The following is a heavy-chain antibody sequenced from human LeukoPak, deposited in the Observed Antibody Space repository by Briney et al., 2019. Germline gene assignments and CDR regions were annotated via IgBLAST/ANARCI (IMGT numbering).Heavy chain of an antibody. CDR1: GFTFSSYW. Sequence: GGSLRLSCAASGFTFSSYWMSWVRQAPGKGLEWVANIKQDGSENYYVDSVKGRFTISRDNAKNSLYLQMNSLRAEDTAVYYCARERGDTQRDYHGMDVWGQGTTVTVSS. CDR2: IKQDGSEN. J-gene: IGHJ6*02. CDR3: ARERGDTQRDYHGMDV. V-gene: IGHV3-7*01. D-gene: IGHD5-18*01.